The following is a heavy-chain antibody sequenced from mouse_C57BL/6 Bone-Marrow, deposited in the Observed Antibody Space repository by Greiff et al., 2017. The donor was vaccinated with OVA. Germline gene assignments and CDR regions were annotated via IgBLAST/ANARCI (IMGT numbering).Heavy chain of an antibody. Sequence: VQRVESGAELVRPGASVKLSCKASGYTFTDYYINWVKQRPGQGLEWIARIYTGSGNTYYNEKFKGNAKVNGENAASTAYMQLSRLTSDDSAVYFCARELRYYYAMDYWGQGTSVTVSS. CDR3: ARELRYYYAMDY. CDR1: GYTFTDYY. CDR2: IYTGSGNT. J-gene: IGHJ4*01. V-gene: IGHV1-76*01.